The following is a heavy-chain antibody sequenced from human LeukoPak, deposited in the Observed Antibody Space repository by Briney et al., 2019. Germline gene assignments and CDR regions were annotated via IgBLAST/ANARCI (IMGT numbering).Heavy chain of an antibody. CDR2: INPNSGGT. CDR3: ARIRVWSSGWYFFFRTRNWYFDL. Sequence: GASVKVSCKASGYTFTSNGISWVRQAPGQGLEWMGWINPNSGGTNYAQKFQGRVTMTRDTSISTAYMELSRLRSDDTAVYYCARIRVWSSGWYFFFRTRNWYFDLWGRGTLVTVSS. V-gene: IGHV1-2*02. D-gene: IGHD6-19*01. CDR1: GYTFTSNG. J-gene: IGHJ2*01.